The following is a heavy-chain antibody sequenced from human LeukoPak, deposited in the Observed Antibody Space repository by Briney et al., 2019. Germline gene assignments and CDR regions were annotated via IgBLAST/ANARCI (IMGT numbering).Heavy chain of an antibody. CDR3: VRVNYCGGDCYVFDY. CDR2: ISSSSSYI. D-gene: IGHD2-21*02. CDR1: GFTFSSYS. J-gene: IGHJ4*02. Sequence: PGGSLRLSCADSGFTFSSYSMNWVRQAPGKGLEWVSSISSSSSYIYYADSVKGRFTISRDDAKNSLYLQMNSLRAEDTAVYYCVRVNYCGGDCYVFDYWGQGTLVTVSS. V-gene: IGHV3-21*01.